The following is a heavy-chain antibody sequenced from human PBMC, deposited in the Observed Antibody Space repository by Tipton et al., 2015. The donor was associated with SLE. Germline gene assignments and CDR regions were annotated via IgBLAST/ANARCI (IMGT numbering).Heavy chain of an antibody. CDR3: ARDVDIVATWGYGMDV. CDR1: GFNFANYA. V-gene: IGHV3-30*04. D-gene: IGHD5-12*01. Sequence: RSLRLSCAASGFNFANYAMSWVRQAPGKGLEWVAVISYDGSNKYYADSVKGRFTISRDNSKNTLYLQMNSLRAEDMAVYYCARDVDIVATWGYGMDVWGQGTTVTVSS. J-gene: IGHJ6*02. CDR2: ISYDGSNK.